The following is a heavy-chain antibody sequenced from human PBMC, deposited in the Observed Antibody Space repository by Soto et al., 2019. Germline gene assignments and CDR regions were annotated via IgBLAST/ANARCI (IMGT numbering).Heavy chain of an antibody. CDR2: ISYDGSNK. J-gene: IGHJ4*02. CDR1: GFTFSSYG. Sequence: QVQLVESGGGVVQPGRSLRLSCAASGFTFSSYGMHWVRQAPGKGLEWVAVISYDGSNKYYADSVKGRFTISRDNSKNKLYLQMNSLRAEDTAVYYCAKDLWPLAAADTAADYWGQGTLVTVSS. V-gene: IGHV3-30*18. CDR3: AKDLWPLAAADTAADY. D-gene: IGHD6-13*01.